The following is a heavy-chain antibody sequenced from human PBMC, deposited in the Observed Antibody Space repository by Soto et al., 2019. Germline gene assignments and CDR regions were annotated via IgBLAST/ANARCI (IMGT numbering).Heavy chain of an antibody. CDR3: AHRLTRTAAVFDY. V-gene: IGHV2-5*02. CDR2: IYWDDDN. D-gene: IGHD6-13*01. CDR1: GFSLRTSGVG. Sequence: GSCATLGKPTQTPTLSFTFSGFSLRTSGVGGGWTPQYPGKALEWLALIYWDDDNRYRPSLKSRLSITKDTSKNQVVLTMTNLDPVDTATYYCAHRLTRTAAVFDYWGQGILVTVSS. J-gene: IGHJ4*02.